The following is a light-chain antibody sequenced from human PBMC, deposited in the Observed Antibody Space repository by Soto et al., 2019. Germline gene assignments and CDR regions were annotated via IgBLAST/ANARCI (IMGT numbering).Light chain of an antibody. Sequence: QSALTQPASVSGSPGQSVTISCTGTSSDVGAYNLVSWYQQYPGKAPKLMIYEVSNRPSGVSNRFSGSKSGNTASLIISGLQAEDGADYYCSSYTSSSTSVFGTGTKVTVL. CDR3: SSYTSSSTSV. J-gene: IGLJ1*01. V-gene: IGLV2-14*01. CDR1: SSDVGAYNL. CDR2: EVS.